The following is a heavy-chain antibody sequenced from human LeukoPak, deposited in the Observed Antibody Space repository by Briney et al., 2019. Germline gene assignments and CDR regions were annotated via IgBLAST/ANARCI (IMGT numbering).Heavy chain of an antibody. CDR3: AKARSGWYCFDY. CDR2: ISGSGSST. V-gene: IGHV3-23*01. J-gene: IGHJ4*02. CDR1: GFTFTTYA. Sequence: GGSLRLSCAASGFTFTTYAMTWVRQTPGKGLEWVSGISGSGSSTYYADSVKGRFTISRDNSKNTLYLQMYSLRVEDTAVYYCAKARSGWYCFDYWGQGTLVTVSS. D-gene: IGHD6-19*01.